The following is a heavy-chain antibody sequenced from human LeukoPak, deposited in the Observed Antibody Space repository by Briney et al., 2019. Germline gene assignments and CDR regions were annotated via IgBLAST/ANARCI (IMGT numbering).Heavy chain of an antibody. CDR3: AKDFQAVGYSGYYFAHDAFDI. V-gene: IGHV1-46*01. CDR2: LNPRSGTT. D-gene: IGHD3-22*01. CDR1: GGTFSSYA. J-gene: IGHJ3*02. Sequence: ASVKVSCKASGGTFSSYAISWVRQAPGQGLEWMGFLNPRSGTTTYAQKFQGRVTMTRDTSTSTVYMGLSSLRSEDTAVYYCAKDFQAVGYSGYYFAHDAFDIWGQGTMVTVSS.